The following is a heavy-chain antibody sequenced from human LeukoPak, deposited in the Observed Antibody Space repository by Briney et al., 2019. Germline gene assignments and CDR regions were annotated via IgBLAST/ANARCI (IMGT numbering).Heavy chain of an antibody. J-gene: IGHJ5*02. CDR2: INPNSGGT. CDR3: ARDLRGDCSSTSCYTYNWFDP. CDR1: GYTFTGYY. Sequence: ASVKVSCKASGYTFTGYYMHWVRQAPGQGLEWMGCINPNSGGTNYAQKFQGRVTMTRDTSISTAYMELSRLRSDDTAVYYCARDLRGDCSSTSCYTYNWFDPWGQGTLVTVSS. D-gene: IGHD2-2*02. V-gene: IGHV1-2*02.